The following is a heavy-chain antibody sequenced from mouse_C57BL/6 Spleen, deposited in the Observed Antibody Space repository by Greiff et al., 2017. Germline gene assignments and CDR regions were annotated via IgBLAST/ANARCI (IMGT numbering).Heavy chain of an antibody. V-gene: IGHV1-42*01. J-gene: IGHJ4*01. CDR1: GYSFTGYY. CDR3: ARADGNYDAMDY. CDR2: INPSTGGT. D-gene: IGHD2-1*01. Sequence: EVKLVESGPELVKPGASVKISCKASGYSFTGYYMNWVKQSPEKSLEWIGEINPSTGGTTYNQKFKAKATLTVDKSSSTAYMQLKSLTSEDSAVYYCARADGNYDAMDYWGQGTSVTVSS.